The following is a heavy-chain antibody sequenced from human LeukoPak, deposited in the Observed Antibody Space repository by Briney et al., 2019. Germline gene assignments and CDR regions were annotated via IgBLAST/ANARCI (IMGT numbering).Heavy chain of an antibody. CDR1: GGSFSGYY. CDR3: ARSMHYYGSGSYAWFDP. V-gene: IGHV4-34*01. Sequence: KPSETLSLTCAVYGGSFSGYYWSWIRQPPGKGLEWIGEINHSGSTNYNPSLKSRVTISVDTSKNQLSLKLSSVTAADTAVYYCARSMHYYGSGSYAWFDPWGQGTLVTVSS. J-gene: IGHJ5*02. D-gene: IGHD3-10*01. CDR2: INHSGST.